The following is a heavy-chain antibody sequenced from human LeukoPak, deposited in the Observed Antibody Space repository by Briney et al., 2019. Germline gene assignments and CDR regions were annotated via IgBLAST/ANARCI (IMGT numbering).Heavy chain of an antibody. J-gene: IGHJ3*02. D-gene: IGHD3-3*01. V-gene: IGHV3-23*01. CDR2: ISGSGGST. Sequence: GGSLRLSCAASGFTFSSYAMSWVRQAPGKGLEWVSAISGSGGSTYYADSVKGRFTISRDNSKNTLYLQMNSLRAEDTAVYYCARWSRFLEWLSPDGFDIWGQGTMVTVSS. CDR3: ARWSRFLEWLSPDGFDI. CDR1: GFTFSSYA.